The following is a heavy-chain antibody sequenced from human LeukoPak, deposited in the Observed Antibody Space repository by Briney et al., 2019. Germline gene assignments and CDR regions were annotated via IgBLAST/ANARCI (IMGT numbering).Heavy chain of an antibody. J-gene: IGHJ3*02. CDR2: IWYDGSNK. V-gene: IGHV3-33*01. CDR3: ARNDVEMATTEDAFDI. D-gene: IGHD5-24*01. CDR1: GFTFSSYG. Sequence: GGSLRLSCAASGFTFSSYGMHWVRQAPGKGLEWVPVIWYDGSNKYYADSVKGRFTISRDNSKNTLYLQMNSLRAEDTAVYYCARNDVEMATTEDAFDIWGQGTMVTVSS.